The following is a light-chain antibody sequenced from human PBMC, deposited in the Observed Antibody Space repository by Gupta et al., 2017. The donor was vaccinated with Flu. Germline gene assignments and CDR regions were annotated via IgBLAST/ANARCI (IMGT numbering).Light chain of an antibody. CDR1: SSDVGAYNY. J-gene: IGLJ3*02. CDR2: DVD. V-gene: IGLV2-11*01. Sequence: QSALTQPPSVSGSPGQSVTSSRTGTSSDVGAYNYFSWYQHLPGKAPRLMIYDVDNRPSGVPDRFSGSKSGNTASLTISGLQGEDEADYYCCSYAGSPWVFGGGTKLTVL. CDR3: CSYAGSPWV.